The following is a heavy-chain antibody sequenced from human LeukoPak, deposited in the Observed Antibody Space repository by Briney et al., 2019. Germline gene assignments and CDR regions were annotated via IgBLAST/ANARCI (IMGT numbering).Heavy chain of an antibody. J-gene: IGHJ4*02. V-gene: IGHV3-7*03. Sequence: GGSLRLSCAVSGFSFNTYWMTWVRQAPGKGLEWVANIKQDGSEKYYVDSVKGRFTISRDNAKNSLYLQMNSLRAEDTAVYYCAKRNRRDSSGYPAPFDYWGQGTLVTVSS. CDR3: AKRNRRDSSGYPAPFDY. CDR1: GFSFNTYW. CDR2: IKQDGSEK. D-gene: IGHD3-22*01.